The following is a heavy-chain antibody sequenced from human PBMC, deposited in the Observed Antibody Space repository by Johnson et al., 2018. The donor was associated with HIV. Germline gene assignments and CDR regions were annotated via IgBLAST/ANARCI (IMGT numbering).Heavy chain of an antibody. Sequence: QVQLVESGGGVVQPGRSLRLSCAASGFTFSSYAMHWVRQAPGKGLEWVAVISYDGSYEYHADTVKGRFTISRDNSKSTLYLQMNSLRAEDTAVYYCARPHPVGGGSWWYLGAFDIWGQGTMVTVSS. CDR2: ISYDGSYE. D-gene: IGHD2-15*01. J-gene: IGHJ3*02. CDR3: ARPHPVGGGSWWYLGAFDI. CDR1: GFTFSSYA. V-gene: IGHV3-30*04.